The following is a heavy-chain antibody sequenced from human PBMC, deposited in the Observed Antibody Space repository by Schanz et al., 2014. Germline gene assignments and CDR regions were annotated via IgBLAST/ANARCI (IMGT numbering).Heavy chain of an antibody. CDR3: VPMSIAAH. Sequence: EVQLEESVGGLVKPGGSLKLSCAASRLNFNNAWMHWVRQAPGKGLEWVSSISSTSSYIFYADSVKGRFTISRDNAKNSLYLQMNSLRAEDTAVYYCVPMSIAAHWGQGTLVTVSS. V-gene: IGHV3-21*02. CDR2: ISSTSSYI. D-gene: IGHD6-6*01. CDR1: RLNFNNAW. J-gene: IGHJ4*02.